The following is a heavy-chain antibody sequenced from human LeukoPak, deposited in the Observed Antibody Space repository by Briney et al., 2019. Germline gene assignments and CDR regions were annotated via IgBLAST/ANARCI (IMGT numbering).Heavy chain of an antibody. CDR2: INHSGST. D-gene: IGHD2-15*01. J-gene: IGHJ6*03. CDR1: GGSFSGYY. Sequence: SETLSLXCAVYGGSFSGYYWSWIRQPPGKGLEWIGEINHSGSTNYNPSLKSRVTISVDTSKNQFSLKLSSVTAADTAVYYCASTQKGYCSGGSCTYYYYMDVWGRGTTVTVSS. CDR3: ASTQKGYCSGGSCTYYYYMDV. V-gene: IGHV4-34*01.